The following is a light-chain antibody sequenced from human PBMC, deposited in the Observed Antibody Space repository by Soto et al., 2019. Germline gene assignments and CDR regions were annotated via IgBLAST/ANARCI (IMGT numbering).Light chain of an antibody. V-gene: IGKV3-20*01. J-gene: IGKJ5*01. CDR3: QLYGSSPPSIT. CDR2: AAS. Sequence: EIVLTQSPGTLSLSPGERATLSCRASQSVSSNYLAWYQQKPGQAPRLLLYAASYRAGGIPDRFSGSGSGTDFTLTIRRLEPEDFAVYYCQLYGSSPPSITFGQGTRLEIK. CDR1: QSVSSNY.